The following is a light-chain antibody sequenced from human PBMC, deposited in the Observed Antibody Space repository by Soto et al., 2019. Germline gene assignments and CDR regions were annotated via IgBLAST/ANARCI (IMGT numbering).Light chain of an antibody. CDR1: HDIRNS. V-gene: IGKV1-33*01. J-gene: IGKJ4*01. CDR3: RQYDDLPLT. Sequence: IQITQSPSSLSASIGDSVTITCQASHDIRNSLNWYQQTPGKPPKLLISDASNVGLGVPSKFSRTGFGTDISFIIINLQPEDIAAYYGRQYDDLPLTFGGGTKVDIK. CDR2: DAS.